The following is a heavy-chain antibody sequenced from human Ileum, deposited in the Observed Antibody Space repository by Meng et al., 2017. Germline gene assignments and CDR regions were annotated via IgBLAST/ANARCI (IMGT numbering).Heavy chain of an antibody. CDR3: ARRAHYGDPPR. J-gene: IGHJ4*02. V-gene: IGHV4-39*01. Sequence: QLRLQESGPGLVKPSETLSLMCSVSSGSFTNNNYYWVWIRRPPGKGLEWIGSIYYGGSTYYNPSLKSRVTISVDTSTNQFSLKLISVTAADTAVYYCARRAHYGDPPRWGQGTLVTVSS. D-gene: IGHD4-17*01. CDR1: SGSFTNNNYY. CDR2: IYYGGST.